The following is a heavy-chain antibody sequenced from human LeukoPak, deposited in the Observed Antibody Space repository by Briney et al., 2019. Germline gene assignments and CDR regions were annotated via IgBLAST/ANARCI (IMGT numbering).Heavy chain of an antibody. Sequence: GGSLRLSCAASGITFSNYWMHWVRQAPGKGLEWVAFMRNDGSEIHYADSVKGRFTISRDNSKNSLYLQMNSLRVEDTAVYFCAKDGGRYRFDYWGQGTLVTVSS. CDR2: MRNDGSEI. V-gene: IGHV3-30*02. J-gene: IGHJ4*02. D-gene: IGHD3-16*02. CDR3: AKDGGRYRFDY. CDR1: GITFSNYW.